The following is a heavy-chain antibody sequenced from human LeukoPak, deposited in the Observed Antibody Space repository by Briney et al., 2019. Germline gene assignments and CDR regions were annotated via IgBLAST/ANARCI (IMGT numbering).Heavy chain of an antibody. CDR1: GFTFSSSG. V-gene: IGHV3-30*18. Sequence: GGSLRLSCAASGFTFSSSGMHWVRQAPGKGLEWVAVIIYDGSDTYYADSVKGRFTISRDNSKNTLYLQMNSLRAGDTAVYYCAKYDFWSGYSFDYWGQGTLVTVSS. CDR3: AKYDFWSGYSFDY. J-gene: IGHJ4*02. D-gene: IGHD3-3*01. CDR2: IIYDGSDT.